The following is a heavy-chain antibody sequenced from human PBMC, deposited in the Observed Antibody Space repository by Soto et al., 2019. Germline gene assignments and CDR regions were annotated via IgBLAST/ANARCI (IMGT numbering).Heavy chain of an antibody. J-gene: IGHJ4*02. V-gene: IGHV4-39*01. CDR2: VYYRGRS. CDR3: VSQRTTVPTQAYFDY. CDR1: GGSVTNSSYY. Sequence: LSLTCTVSGGSVTNSSYYWGWIRQSPGRGLEWIGSVYYRGRSYSKSSVKSRVTISVDTSKNRFSLSLNSVTASDTAVYFCVSQRTTVPTQAYFDYWGPGALVTVSS. D-gene: IGHD4-17*01.